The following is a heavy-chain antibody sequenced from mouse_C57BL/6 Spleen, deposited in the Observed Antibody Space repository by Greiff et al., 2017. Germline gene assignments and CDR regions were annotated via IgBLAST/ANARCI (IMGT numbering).Heavy chain of an antibody. J-gene: IGHJ2*01. CDR3: ARRDYGSSFDD. CDR1: GYTFTSYW. V-gene: IGHV1-69*01. Sequence: QVQLQQPGAELVMPGASVKLSCKASGYTFTSYWMHWVKQSPGPGLEWIGEIDPSDSYTNYNQTFKGKSTLTVDKPSSTAYRQLSSLTSEDSAVYYCARRDYGSSFDDWGQGTTLTVSS. CDR2: IDPSDSYT. D-gene: IGHD1-1*01.